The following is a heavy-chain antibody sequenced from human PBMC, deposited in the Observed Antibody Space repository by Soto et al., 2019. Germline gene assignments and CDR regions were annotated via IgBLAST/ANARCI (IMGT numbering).Heavy chain of an antibody. Sequence: LGESLKISCKGSGYSFTSYWISWVRQMPGKGLEWMGRIDPSDSYTNYSPSFQGHVTISADKSISTAYLQWSSLKASDTAMYYCAYYYGSGSQTGYYYGMDVWGQGTTVTVSS. CDR3: AYYYGSGSQTGYYYGMDV. J-gene: IGHJ6*02. CDR1: GYSFTSYW. D-gene: IGHD3-10*01. CDR2: IDPSDSYT. V-gene: IGHV5-10-1*01.